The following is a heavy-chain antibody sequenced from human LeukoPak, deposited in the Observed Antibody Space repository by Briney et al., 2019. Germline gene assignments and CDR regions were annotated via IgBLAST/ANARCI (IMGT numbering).Heavy chain of an antibody. CDR3: ARERGYCSSTSCYVGDLYYYYGMDV. D-gene: IGHD2-2*01. J-gene: IGHJ6*04. V-gene: IGHV1-18*04. CDR2: ISAYNGNT. CDR1: GYTFTSYG. Sequence: ASVKVSCKASGYTFTSYGISWVRQAPGQGPEWMGWISAYNGNTNYAQKLQGRVTMTTDTSTSTAYMELRSLRSDDTAVYYCARERGYCSSTSCYVGDLYYYYGMDVWGKGTTVTVSS.